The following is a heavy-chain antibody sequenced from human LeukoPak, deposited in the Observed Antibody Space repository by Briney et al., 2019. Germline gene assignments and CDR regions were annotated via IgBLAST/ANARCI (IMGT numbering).Heavy chain of an antibody. CDR3: ARALATVTTFLY. D-gene: IGHD4-17*01. Sequence: GASVKVSCKASGYTFTSYGISWVGQAPGQRVEWMGWISAYNGNTNYAQKLQGRVTMTTDTSTSTAYMELRSLRSDDTAVYYCARALATVTTFLYWGQGTLVTVSS. V-gene: IGHV1-18*01. CDR2: ISAYNGNT. J-gene: IGHJ4*02. CDR1: GYTFTSYG.